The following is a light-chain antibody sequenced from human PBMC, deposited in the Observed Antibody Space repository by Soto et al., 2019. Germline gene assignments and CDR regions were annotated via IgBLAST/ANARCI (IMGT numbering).Light chain of an antibody. J-gene: IGLJ2*01. CDR1: SSNIGAGYD. Sequence: QSVLTQSPSVSGAPGQRVTIPCTGSSSNIGAGYDVNWYQHLPGTAPKLRIYGNTNRPSGVPDRFSGSKSSTSASLAITGLQADDEAVYYCQSYDSGLTGSVLGGGTKRTVL. V-gene: IGLV1-40*01. CDR3: QSYDSGLTGSV. CDR2: GNT.